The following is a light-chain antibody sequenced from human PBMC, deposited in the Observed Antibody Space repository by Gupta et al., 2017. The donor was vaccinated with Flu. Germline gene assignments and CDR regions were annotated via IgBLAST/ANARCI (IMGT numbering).Light chain of an antibody. J-gene: IGKJ1*01. CDR3: RQGEHCPWA. CDR1: HSRVYNDGSTV. V-gene: IGKV2-30*01. CDR2: VAA. Sequence: VALVKAASICGSASHSRVYNDGSTVLDWFQQRPGQSPRRLIYVAAHRDSGVPDRFSGSGSGTDFTLKISCVEAEDVGIYCCRQGEHCPWAFGQGTKVEIK.